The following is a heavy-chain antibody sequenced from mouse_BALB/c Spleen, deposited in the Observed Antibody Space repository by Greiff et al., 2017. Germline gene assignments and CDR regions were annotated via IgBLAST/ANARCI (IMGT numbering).Heavy chain of an antibody. Sequence: VQLQQSGAELVKPGASVKLSCTASGFNIKDTYMHWVKQRPEQGLEWIGRIDPANGNTKYDPKFQGKATITADTSSNTAYLQLSSLTSEDTAVYCCARVYRYDRYFDVWGAGTTVTVSS. CDR2: IDPANGNT. V-gene: IGHV14-3*02. D-gene: IGHD2-14*01. CDR3: ARVYRYDRYFDV. CDR1: GFNIKDTY. J-gene: IGHJ1*01.